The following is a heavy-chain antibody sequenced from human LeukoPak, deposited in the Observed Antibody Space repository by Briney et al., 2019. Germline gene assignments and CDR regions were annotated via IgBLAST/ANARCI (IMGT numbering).Heavy chain of an antibody. CDR1: GYTFTSYY. CDR2: MNPNSGNT. D-gene: IGHD3-3*01. J-gene: IGHJ4*02. V-gene: IGHV1-8*03. CDR3: ARAYYDFWSGATTFDY. Sequence: GASVKVSCKASGYTFTSYYMHWVRQATGQGLEWMGWMNPNSGNTGYAQKFQGRVTITRNTSISTAYMELSSLRSEDTAVYYCARAYYDFWSGATTFDYWGQGTLVTVSS.